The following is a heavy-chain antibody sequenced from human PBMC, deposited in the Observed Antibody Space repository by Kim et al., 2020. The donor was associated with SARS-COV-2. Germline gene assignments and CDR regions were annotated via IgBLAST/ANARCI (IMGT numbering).Heavy chain of an antibody. CDR1: GFTFGAYE. J-gene: IGHJ4*02. D-gene: IGHD2-15*01. CDR3: TRDNPAVADFDS. CDR2: ITSSGTRK. Sequence: GGSLRLSCATSGFTFGAYEMNWVRQAPGKGLEWVAYITSSGTRKEHADSAEGRFSILRDNPQNSLFLQMYSPRAEDTAVYYCTRDNPAVADFDSWGQGTL. V-gene: IGHV3-48*03.